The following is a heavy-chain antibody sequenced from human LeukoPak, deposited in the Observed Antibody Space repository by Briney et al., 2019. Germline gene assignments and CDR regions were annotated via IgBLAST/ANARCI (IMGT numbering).Heavy chain of an antibody. J-gene: IGHJ4*02. CDR2: ITSSGTYT. D-gene: IGHD3-10*01. CDR3: ASMEVDY. Sequence: GGSLRLSCADSGFTFSNYNMNWVRQAPGKAMEWVSSITSSGTYTFYADSVKGRFTISRDNAKNSLYLQMNSLRAEDTAVYYCASMEVDYWGQGTLVTVSS. CDR1: GFTFSNYN. V-gene: IGHV3-21*01.